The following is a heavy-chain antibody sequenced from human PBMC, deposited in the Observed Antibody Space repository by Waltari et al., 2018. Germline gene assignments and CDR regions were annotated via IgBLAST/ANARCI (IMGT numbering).Heavy chain of an antibody. CDR2: INHSGST. CDR3: ARDQHGFDY. CDR1: VGSFSGYY. D-gene: IGHD6-13*01. J-gene: IGHJ4*02. Sequence: QVQLQQWGAGLLKPSETLSLTCAVYVGSFSGYYWSWIRQPPGKGLEWIGEINHSGSTNYNPSLKSRVTISVDTSKNQFSLKLSSVTAADTAVYYCARDQHGFDYWGQGTLVTVSS. V-gene: IGHV4-34*01.